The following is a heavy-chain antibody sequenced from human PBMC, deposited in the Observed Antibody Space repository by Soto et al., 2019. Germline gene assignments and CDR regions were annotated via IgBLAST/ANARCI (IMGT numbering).Heavy chain of an antibody. J-gene: IGHJ4*01. D-gene: IGHD3-10*01. Sequence: GASVKVSCKASGYTFIDYYIHWVRQAPGQGLEWMGWINPNSGGTKYAPKFQGGVTMTRDTSITTAYMELSRLRSGDTAVYYCARDSGYGSGSSVNHYLDCWGRGTLVTVSS. CDR3: ARDSGYGSGSSVNHYLDC. CDR1: GYTFIDYY. CDR2: INPNSGGT. V-gene: IGHV1-2*02.